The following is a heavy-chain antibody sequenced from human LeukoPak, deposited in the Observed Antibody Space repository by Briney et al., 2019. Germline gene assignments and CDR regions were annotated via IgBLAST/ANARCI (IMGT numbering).Heavy chain of an antibody. CDR1: GFTFSSYA. CDR3: AKATPYDILTGRRRYYFDY. J-gene: IGHJ4*02. CDR2: IRGSGGST. V-gene: IGHV3-23*01. Sequence: GGSLRLSCAASGFTFSSYAMSWVRQAPGMGLEWVSAIRGSGGSTYYADSVKGRFTISRDNSKNTLYLQMNSLRAEDTAVYYCAKATPYDILTGRRRYYFDYWGQGTLVTVSS. D-gene: IGHD3-9*01.